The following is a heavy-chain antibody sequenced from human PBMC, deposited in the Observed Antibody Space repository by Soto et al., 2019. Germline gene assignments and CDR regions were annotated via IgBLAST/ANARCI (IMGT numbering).Heavy chain of an antibody. D-gene: IGHD6-25*01. CDR1: GFTVSSNY. CDR3: ARSPGGRLRLGGDY. CDR2: IYSGGST. Sequence: GGSLRLSCAASGFTVSSNYMSWVRQAPGKGLEWVSVIYSGGSTYYADSVKGRFTISRDNSKNTLYLQMNSLRAEDTAVYYCARSPGGRLRLGGDYWGQGTLVTVSS. V-gene: IGHV3-66*01. J-gene: IGHJ4*02.